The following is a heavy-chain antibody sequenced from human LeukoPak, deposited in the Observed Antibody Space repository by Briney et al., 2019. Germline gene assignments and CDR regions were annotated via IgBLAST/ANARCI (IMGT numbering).Heavy chain of an antibody. CDR3: AREAAAADAFDI. J-gene: IGHJ3*02. CDR1: GFTFSSFA. D-gene: IGHD6-13*01. CDR2: VGHSFGTT. Sequence: GGSLRLSCVASGFTFSSFAMSWVRQAPGKGLEWVSTVGHSFGTTFYADSVKGRFTISRDDSKKTVSLQMSSLRADDSAVYYCAREAAAADAFDIWGQGTMVTVSS. V-gene: IGHV3-23*01.